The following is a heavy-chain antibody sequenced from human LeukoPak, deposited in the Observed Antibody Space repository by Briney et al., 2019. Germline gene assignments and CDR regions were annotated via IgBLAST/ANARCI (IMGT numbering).Heavy chain of an antibody. D-gene: IGHD5-12*01. V-gene: IGHV3-21*01. CDR3: ARDSLAGAAFDI. J-gene: IGHJ3*02. CDR1: GFTFSSYS. Sequence: GGSLRLSCAASGFTFSSYSMNWVRQAPGKGLEWVSSISSSSSYIYYADSVKGRFTISRDNAKNSLYLQMNSLRAEDTAVYYCARDSLAGAAFDIWGQGTMVTVSS. CDR2: ISSSSSYI.